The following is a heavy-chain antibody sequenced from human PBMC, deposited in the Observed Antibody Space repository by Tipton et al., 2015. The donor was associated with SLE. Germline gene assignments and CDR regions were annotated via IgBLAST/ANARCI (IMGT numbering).Heavy chain of an antibody. CDR3: ASSGLWGIVTV. D-gene: IGHD3-16*01. CDR1: GFTFSSYE. Sequence: GSLRLSCAASGFTFSSYEMNWVRQAPGKGLEWVANIKQDGSEKYYVDSVKGRFTISRDNAKNSLYLQMNSLRAEDTAVYYCASSGLWGIVTVWGQGTLVTVSS. J-gene: IGHJ4*02. CDR2: IKQDGSEK. V-gene: IGHV3-7*03.